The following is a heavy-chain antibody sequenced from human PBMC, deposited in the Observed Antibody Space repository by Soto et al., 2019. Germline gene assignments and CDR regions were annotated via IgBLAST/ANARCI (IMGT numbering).Heavy chain of an antibody. V-gene: IGHV3-30*18. CDR3: AKDKWGLGSGSMEFDY. Sequence: QVQLVESGGGVVQPGRSLRLSCAASGFTFSNYGMHWVRQAPGKGLEWVAVISYDGNNKYYADSVKGRFTISRDNSKNTLYLQMNSLRAEDTAVYYCAKDKWGLGSGSMEFDYWGQGTLVTVSS. J-gene: IGHJ4*02. CDR1: GFTFSNYG. CDR2: ISYDGNNK. D-gene: IGHD7-27*01.